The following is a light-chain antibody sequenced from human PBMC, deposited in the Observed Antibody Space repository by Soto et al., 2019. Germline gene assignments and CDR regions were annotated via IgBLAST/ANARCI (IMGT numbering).Light chain of an antibody. CDR1: QSVSNNY. CDR3: QQYGSSGT. J-gene: IGKJ1*01. CDR2: GAS. V-gene: IGKV3-20*01. Sequence: IGFSQSPGALPLSKGERATLSCRASQSVSNNYLAWSQPNPGQAPRLLIYGASNRATGNPDRFSGSGSGTDFTLTISRLEPEDLAVCYCQQYGSSGTFCQGTQVDIK.